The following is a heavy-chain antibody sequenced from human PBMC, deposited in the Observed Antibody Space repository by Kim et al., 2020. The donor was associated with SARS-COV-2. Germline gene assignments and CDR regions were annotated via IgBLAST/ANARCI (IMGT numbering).Heavy chain of an antibody. Sequence: GESLKISCKGSGYSFTSYWIGWVRQMPGKGLEWMGIIYPGDSDTRYSPSFQGQVTISADKSISTAYLQWSSLKASDTAMYYCARTGIAAAGRVDWFDPWSQGTLVTVSS. V-gene: IGHV5-51*01. CDR2: IYPGDSDT. J-gene: IGHJ5*02. CDR1: GYSFTSYW. CDR3: ARTGIAAAGRVDWFDP. D-gene: IGHD6-13*01.